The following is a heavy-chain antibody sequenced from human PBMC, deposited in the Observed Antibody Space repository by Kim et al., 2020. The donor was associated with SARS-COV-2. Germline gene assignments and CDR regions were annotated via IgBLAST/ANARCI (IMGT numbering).Heavy chain of an antibody. J-gene: IGHJ4*02. V-gene: IGHV4-39*01. CDR2: T. CDR3: ARQVRQWLSRY. Sequence: TYYNPSLKSRVTISVDTSKNQFSLKLSSVTAADTAVYYCARQVRQWLSRYWGQGTLVTVSS. D-gene: IGHD6-19*01.